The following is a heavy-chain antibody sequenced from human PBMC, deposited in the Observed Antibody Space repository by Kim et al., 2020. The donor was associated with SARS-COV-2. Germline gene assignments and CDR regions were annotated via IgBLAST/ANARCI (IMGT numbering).Heavy chain of an antibody. CDR1: GYSFTSYW. Sequence: GESLKISCKGSGYSFTSYWITWVRQMPGKGLEWMGRIDPSDSYTNYSPSFQGHVTVSADKSISTAYLQWSSLKASDTAMYYCARHLPFSSSWPDWYFDLWGRGTLVTVSS. J-gene: IGHJ2*01. CDR2: IDPSDSYT. D-gene: IGHD6-13*01. CDR3: ARHLPFSSSWPDWYFDL. V-gene: IGHV5-10-1*01.